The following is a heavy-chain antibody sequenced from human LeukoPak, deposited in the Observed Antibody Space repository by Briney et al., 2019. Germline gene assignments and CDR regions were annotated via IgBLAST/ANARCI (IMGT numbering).Heavy chain of an antibody. Sequence: GASVKVSCKASGYTFTSYEIMWVRQATGQGLEWMGWMNANSGTTHYAQNFQGRVTMTRNTPTSTAYMELSRLRSEDTGVYYCARRAESPYYYYYYTDVWGKGTTVNVSS. CDR2: MNANSGTT. V-gene: IGHV1-8*01. CDR3: ARRAESPYYYYYYTDV. CDR1: GYTFTSYE. J-gene: IGHJ6*03.